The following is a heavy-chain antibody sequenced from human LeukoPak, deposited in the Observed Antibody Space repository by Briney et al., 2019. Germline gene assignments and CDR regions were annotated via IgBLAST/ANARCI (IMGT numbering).Heavy chain of an antibody. J-gene: IGHJ3*02. CDR3: ARDPGMVGSWDYGDIGDAFDI. CDR2: ISSSSSYI. Sequence: NPGGPLRLSCAASGFTFSSYSMNWVRQAPGKGLEWVSSISSSSSYIYYADSVKGRFTISRDNAKNSLYLQMNSLRAEDTAVYYCARDPGMVGSWDYGDIGDAFDIWGQGTMVTVSS. CDR1: GFTFSSYS. D-gene: IGHD4-17*01. V-gene: IGHV3-21*01.